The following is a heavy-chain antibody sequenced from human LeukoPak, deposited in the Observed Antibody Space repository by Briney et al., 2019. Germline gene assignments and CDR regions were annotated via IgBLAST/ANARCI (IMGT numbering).Heavy chain of an antibody. V-gene: IGHV3-9*01. J-gene: IGHJ4*02. D-gene: IGHD3-22*01. CDR1: GFTFDDYA. CDR2: ISRNSGSR. CDR3: AKAPEGIVVVTSGYFDY. Sequence: GRSLRLSCAASGFTFDDYAMHWVRQAPGKGLEWVSGISRNSGSRDYADSVKGRFTISRDNAKNSLYLQMNSLRAEDTALYYCAKAPEGIVVVTSGYFDYWGQGTLVAVSS.